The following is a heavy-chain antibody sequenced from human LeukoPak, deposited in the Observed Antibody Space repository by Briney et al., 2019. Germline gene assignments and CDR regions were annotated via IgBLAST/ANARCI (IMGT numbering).Heavy chain of an antibody. CDR3: ARYSHGGLADS. J-gene: IGHJ5*01. Sequence: SETLSLTCAVSGYAIRTGYYWGWLRQPPGKELEWIGSIYHGGSTYYTPSLKSRVTISVDTSKNHFSLSLNSVTVADTAVYYCARYSHGGLADSWGQGTLVTVSS. D-gene: IGHD1-26*01. V-gene: IGHV4-38-2*01. CDR2: IYHGGST. CDR1: GYAIRTGYY.